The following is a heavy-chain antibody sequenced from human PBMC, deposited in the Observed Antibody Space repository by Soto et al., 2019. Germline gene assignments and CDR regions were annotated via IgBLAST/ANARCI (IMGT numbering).Heavy chain of an antibody. CDR1: GGSFRGYY. D-gene: IGHD6-13*01. Sequence: QVQVQQWGAGLLKPSETLSLTCAVFGGSFRGYYWSWIRQPPGKGLEWIGEINHSGSANYNPSLKSRVTISIDTSENQLSLNLNSVTAADTAVYYCARLLEGIYTSTWYGWFDPWGQGTLVIVSS. J-gene: IGHJ5*02. CDR3: ARLLEGIYTSTWYGWFDP. V-gene: IGHV4-34*01. CDR2: INHSGSA.